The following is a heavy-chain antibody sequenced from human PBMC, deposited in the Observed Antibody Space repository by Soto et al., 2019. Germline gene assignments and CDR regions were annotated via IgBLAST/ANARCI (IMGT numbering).Heavy chain of an antibody. J-gene: IGHJ3*02. D-gene: IGHD3-22*01. Sequence: GESLKISWKGSGYSFTSYWITWVRQMPGKGLEWMGRIDPSDSYTNYSPSFQGHVTISADKSISTAYLQWSSLKASDTAMYYSARHSPYYYDSSGYLIGAFDIWGQGTMVTVSS. V-gene: IGHV5-10-1*01. CDR1: GYSFTSYW. CDR2: IDPSDSYT. CDR3: ARHSPYYYDSSGYLIGAFDI.